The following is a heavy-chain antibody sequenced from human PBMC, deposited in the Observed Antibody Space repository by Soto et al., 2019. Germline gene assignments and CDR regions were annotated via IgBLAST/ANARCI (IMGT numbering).Heavy chain of an antibody. J-gene: IGHJ4*02. CDR3: ARGRYRNKGYDRGWDIGY. CDR2: MHPGTGDT. D-gene: IGHD5-12*01. Sequence: QVQLVQSGAEVKTPGASVRVSCKPSGYSCTAYQVFWVRQATGQGLEGMGWMHPGTGDTDYAQNFQGRVTMTRNSSISAAYMELSSLTSADTAVYYCARGRYRNKGYDRGWDIGYWGQGTLVTVSS. CDR1: GYSCTAYQ. V-gene: IGHV1-8*01.